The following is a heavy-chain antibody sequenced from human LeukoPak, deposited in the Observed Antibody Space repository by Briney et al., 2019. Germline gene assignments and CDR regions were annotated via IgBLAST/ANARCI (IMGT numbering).Heavy chain of an antibody. Sequence: GSLKISCQDSGHGLSTHYINWVRQMPGKGLEWMGRIDPSDSYTNYNPSFQGHVTFTADKSTNTAYLQWTSLKASDTAIYYCARRPGGVLADTDFFESWGQGTLVTVSS. J-gene: IGHJ4*02. D-gene: IGHD3-16*01. CDR3: ARRPGGVLADTDFFES. V-gene: IGHV5-10-1*01. CDR1: GHGLSTHY. CDR2: IDPSDSYT.